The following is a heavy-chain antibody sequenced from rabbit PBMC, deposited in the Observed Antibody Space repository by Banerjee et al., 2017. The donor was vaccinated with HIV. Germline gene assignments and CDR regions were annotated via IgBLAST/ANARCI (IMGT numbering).Heavy chain of an antibody. D-gene: IGHD8-1*01. J-gene: IGHJ4*01. Sequence: QEQLEESAGGLVQPGGSLKLSCKASGFTLSSYYMNWVRQAPGKGLEWIGYIDPVFGITYYANWVNGRFTVSKTSSTTVTLQMTSLTVADTATYFCARDAGSGAYIDGYFTLWGQGTLVTVS. CDR3: ARDAGSGAYIDGYFTL. V-gene: IGHV1S45*01. CDR2: IDPVFGIT. CDR1: GFTLSSYYM.